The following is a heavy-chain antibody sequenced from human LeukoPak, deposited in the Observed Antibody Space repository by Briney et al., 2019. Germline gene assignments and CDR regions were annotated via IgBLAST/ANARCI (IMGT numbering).Heavy chain of an antibody. CDR3: ARVGGGVSSIAARVRAFDI. Sequence: SETLSLTCTVSGGSISSYYWSWIRQPPGKGLEWIGYIYYSGSTNYNPSLKSRVTISVDTSKNQFSLKLSSVTAADTAVYYCARVGGGVSSIAARVRAFDIWGQGTMVTVSS. V-gene: IGHV4-59*01. J-gene: IGHJ3*02. D-gene: IGHD6-6*01. CDR1: GGSISSYY. CDR2: IYYSGST.